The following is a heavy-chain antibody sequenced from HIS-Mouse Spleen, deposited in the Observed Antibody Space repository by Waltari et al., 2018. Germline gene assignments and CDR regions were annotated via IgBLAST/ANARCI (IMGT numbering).Heavy chain of an antibody. D-gene: IGHD2-2*01. V-gene: IGHV4-31*03. CDR2: IYYSGST. CDR3: ATVGGYCSSTSCYDAFDI. Sequence: QVQLQESGQGLVKPSQTLSLTCPVSGGPISRGGYYWSWFRRHPGKGLEWIGYIYYSGSTYYNPSLKSRVIISVDTSKNQFSLKLSSVTAADTAVYYCATVGGYCSSTSCYDAFDIWGQGTMVTVSS. J-gene: IGHJ3*02. CDR1: GGPISRGGYY.